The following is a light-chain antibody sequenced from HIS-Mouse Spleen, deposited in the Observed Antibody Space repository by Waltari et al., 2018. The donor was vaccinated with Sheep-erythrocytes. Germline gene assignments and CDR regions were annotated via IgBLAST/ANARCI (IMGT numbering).Light chain of an antibody. V-gene: IGKV2-28*01. Sequence: DIVMTQSPLSLPVTPGEPASISCRSSQSLLHSNGYNYLDWYLQKPGQSPQLLIYLGSNRASGVPDRFSGSGSGTVFTFTISSLQPEDIATYYCQQYDNLPLTFGGGTKVEIK. J-gene: IGKJ4*01. CDR1: QSLLHSNGYNY. CDR3: QQYDNLPLT. CDR2: LGS.